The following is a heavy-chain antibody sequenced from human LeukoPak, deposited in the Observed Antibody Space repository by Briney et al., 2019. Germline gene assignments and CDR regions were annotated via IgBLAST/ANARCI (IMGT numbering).Heavy chain of an antibody. CDR2: INHSGST. D-gene: IGHD5-18*01. V-gene: IGHV4-34*01. Sequence: SETLSLTCAVYGGSFSGYYWSWIRQPPGKGLEWIGEINHSGSTNYNPSLKSRVTISVDTSKNQFSLKLSSVTAADTAVYYCARGKYSYGYWGQGTLVSVSS. CDR1: GGSFSGYY. J-gene: IGHJ4*02. CDR3: ARGKYSYGY.